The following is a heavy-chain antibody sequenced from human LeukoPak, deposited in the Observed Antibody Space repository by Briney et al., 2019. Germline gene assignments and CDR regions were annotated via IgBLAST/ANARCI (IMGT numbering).Heavy chain of an antibody. CDR2: ISPDGSTT. CDR1: GFTFSSHW. CDR3: AREINKWFDP. Sequence: GGSLRLSCAASGFTFSSHWMHWVRQAPGKGLVWVSRISPDGSTTKNADSVKGRFTISRDNARSTLFLQLNSLRAEDTAAYYCAREINKWFDPWGQGTPVTVSS. V-gene: IGHV3-74*03. J-gene: IGHJ5*02.